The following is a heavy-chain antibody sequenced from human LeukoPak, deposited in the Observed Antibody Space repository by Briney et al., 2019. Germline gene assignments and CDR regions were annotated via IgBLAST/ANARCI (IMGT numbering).Heavy chain of an antibody. CDR3: AKPLMRDRWFGES. D-gene: IGHD3-10*01. CDR1: GFTFSSYW. Sequence: GGSLRLSCAASGFTFSSYWMSWVRQAPGKGLEWVAFIRFDGNDKFYADSVKGRFTISRDTSRNTLYLQMNSLTTDDTAMYYCAKPLMRDRWFGESWGQGTLVTVSS. V-gene: IGHV3-30*02. CDR2: IRFDGNDK. J-gene: IGHJ5*02.